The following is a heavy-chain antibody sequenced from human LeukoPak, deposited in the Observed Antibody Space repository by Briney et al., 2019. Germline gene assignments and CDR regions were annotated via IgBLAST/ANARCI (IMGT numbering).Heavy chain of an antibody. V-gene: IGHV3-7*03. J-gene: IGHJ4*02. CDR1: GFTFSSYR. CDR2: IKQDGSEK. CDR3: ASAAGNSVY. Sequence: PGGSLRLSCAASGFTFSSYRMSWVRQAPGKGLEWVANIKQDGSEKYYVDSVKGRFTISRDSAQSSLYLQMNSLRAEDTAVYYCASAAGNSVYWGQGTLVTVSS. D-gene: IGHD5/OR15-5a*01.